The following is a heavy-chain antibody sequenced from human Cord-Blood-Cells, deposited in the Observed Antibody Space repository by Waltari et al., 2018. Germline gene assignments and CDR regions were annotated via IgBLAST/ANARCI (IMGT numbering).Heavy chain of an antibody. Sequence: EVQLVESGGGLVQPGGSLRLSCAASGFTFSSYWMHWVRKAPGKGLVWVSRINSDGSSTSYADSVKGRFTISRDNAKNTLYLQMNSLRAEDTAVYYCARRLVGATLNDAFDIWGQGTMVTVSS. CDR3: ARRLVGATLNDAFDI. J-gene: IGHJ3*02. CDR1: GFTFSSYW. D-gene: IGHD2-15*01. V-gene: IGHV3-74*01. CDR2: INSDGSST.